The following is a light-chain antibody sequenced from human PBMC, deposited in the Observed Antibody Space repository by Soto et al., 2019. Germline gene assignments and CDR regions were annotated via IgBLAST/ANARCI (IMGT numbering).Light chain of an antibody. CDR1: QSVSSNY. CDR2: GAS. Sequence: EIVLTQSPGTLSLSPGERATLSCRASQSVSSNYLAWYQQKHGQAPRLLIYGASSRATGIPDRFSGSGSGTDFTLTISRLEPEDFAVYYCQQYYNWPRTFGQGTKVDIK. CDR3: QQYYNWPRT. V-gene: IGKV3-20*01. J-gene: IGKJ1*01.